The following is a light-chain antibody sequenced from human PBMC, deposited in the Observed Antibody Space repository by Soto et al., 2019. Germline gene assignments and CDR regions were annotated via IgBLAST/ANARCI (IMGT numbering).Light chain of an antibody. CDR3: SSYSSRNTHV. J-gene: IGLJ1*01. V-gene: IGLV2-14*03. CDR2: DVS. CDR1: SSDVGGYNY. Sequence: QSALTQPASVSGSPGQSITISRTGTSSDVGGYNYVSWYQQHPGKAPKLMIYDVSNRPSGVSNRFSGSKSGNTASLTISGLQAEDEADYYCSSYSSRNTHVFGTGTKLTVL.